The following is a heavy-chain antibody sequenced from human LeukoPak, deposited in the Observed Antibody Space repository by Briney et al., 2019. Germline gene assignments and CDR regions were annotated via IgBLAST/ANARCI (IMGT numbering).Heavy chain of an antibody. V-gene: IGHV5-51*01. CDR1: GYSFTSYW. D-gene: IGHD6-6*01. CDR3: ARGSGSAGSSIAARRGAFDI. Sequence: GESLKISCKGSGYSFTSYWIGWVRQMPGKGLEWMGFIYPGDSDTRYSPSFQGQVTISADKSISTAYLQWSSLKASDTAMYYCARGSGSAGSSIAARRGAFDIWGQGTMVTVSS. J-gene: IGHJ3*02. CDR2: IYPGDSDT.